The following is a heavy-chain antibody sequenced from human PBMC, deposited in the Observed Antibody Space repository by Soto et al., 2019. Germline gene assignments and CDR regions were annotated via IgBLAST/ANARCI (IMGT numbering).Heavy chain of an antibody. J-gene: IGHJ4*02. D-gene: IGHD3-10*01. V-gene: IGHV1-8*01. CDR2: MNPNSGNT. CDR3: ARVHYYHGTGSYYNRNLDY. CDR1: GYTFTSYD. Sequence: ASVKVSCKASGYTFTSYDINWVRQATGQGLEWMGWMNPNSGNTGYAQKFQGRVTMTRNTSISTAYMELSSLRSEDTAVYYCARVHYYHGTGSYYNRNLDYWGQGTLVTVSS.